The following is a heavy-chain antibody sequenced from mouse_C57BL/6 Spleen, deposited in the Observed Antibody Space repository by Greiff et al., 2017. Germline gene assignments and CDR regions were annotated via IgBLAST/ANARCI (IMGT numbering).Heavy chain of an antibody. D-gene: IGHD2-1*01. J-gene: IGHJ4*01. CDR2: IWGGGST. CDR1: GFSLTSYG. CDR3: ATFYYGNPYAMDY. Sequence: QVQLQQSGPGLVAPSQSLSITCTVSGFSLTSYGVDWVRQPPGKGLEWLGVIWGGGSTNYNSALMSRLSISKDNSKSQVFLKMNSLQTDDTAMYYCATFYYGNPYAMDYWGQGTSVTVSS. V-gene: IGHV2-9*01.